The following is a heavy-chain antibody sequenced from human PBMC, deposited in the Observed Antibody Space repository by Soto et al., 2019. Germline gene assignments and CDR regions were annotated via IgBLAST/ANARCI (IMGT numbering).Heavy chain of an antibody. CDR1: GDSVSSSFW. D-gene: IGHD4-17*01. CDR2: IYHSEST. J-gene: IGHJ4*02. V-gene: IGHV4-4*02. CDR3: ARYDFGTFDN. Sequence: PSETLSLSCTVSGDSVSSSFWWTWVRQAPGKGLEWIGEIYHSESTNYNPSLKSRVTISLDKSKNQFSLRLTSVTAADTAVYYCARYDFGTFDNWGQGTRVTVSS.